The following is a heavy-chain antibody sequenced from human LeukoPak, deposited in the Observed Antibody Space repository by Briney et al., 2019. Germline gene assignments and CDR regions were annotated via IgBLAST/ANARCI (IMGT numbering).Heavy chain of an antibody. Sequence: GASVKVSCKASGYTFTGYYMHWVRQAPGQGLEWMGWINPNSGGTNYAQKFQGRVTMTRDASISTAYMELSRLRSDDTAVYYCARSRIAVAGPPSSWGQGTLVTVSS. CDR1: GYTFTGYY. V-gene: IGHV1-2*02. D-gene: IGHD6-19*01. CDR3: ARSRIAVAGPPSS. CDR2: INPNSGGT. J-gene: IGHJ4*02.